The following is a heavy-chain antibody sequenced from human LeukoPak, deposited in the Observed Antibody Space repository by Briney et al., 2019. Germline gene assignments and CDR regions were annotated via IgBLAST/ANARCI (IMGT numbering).Heavy chain of an antibody. CDR1: GCSFSHSW. CDR3: AKADSRISAIDY. J-gene: IGHJ4*02. D-gene: IGHD6-6*01. Sequence: GESLKISCEAFGCSFSHSWLGWVRQIPGKGLEWMGMIFPGDSDTRYSPSFQGQVTISADKSISTAYLHFSSLKVSDTAIYYCAKADSRISAIDYWGQGTLVTVSS. V-gene: IGHV5-51*01. CDR2: IFPGDSDT.